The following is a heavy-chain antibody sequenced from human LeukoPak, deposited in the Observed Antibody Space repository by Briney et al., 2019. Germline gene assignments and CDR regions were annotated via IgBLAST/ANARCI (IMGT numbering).Heavy chain of an antibody. Sequence: GASVKVSCKASGYTFTSYDINWVRQATGQGLEWMGWMNPNSGNTGYAQKFQGRVTMTRNTSISTDYMELSSLRSEDTAVYYCARKNWTGPGDNWFDPWGQGTLVTVSS. D-gene: IGHD3/OR15-3a*01. V-gene: IGHV1-8*01. CDR1: GYTFTSYD. J-gene: IGHJ5*02. CDR3: ARKNWTGPGDNWFDP. CDR2: MNPNSGNT.